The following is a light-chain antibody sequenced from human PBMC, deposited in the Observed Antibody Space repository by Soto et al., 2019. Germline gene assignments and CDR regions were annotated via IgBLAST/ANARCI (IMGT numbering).Light chain of an antibody. CDR2: DAS. CDR3: QQFSSYPLT. J-gene: IGKJ4*01. CDR1: QSVSVNS. V-gene: IGKV3-20*01. Sequence: EIVLTQSPATLSLSPGERATLSCRASQSVSVNSLAWYQQKGGQAPRLLIYDASSRATGIPDRFSGGGSGTDFTLTISRLEPEDFAVYYCQQFSSYPLTFGGGTKVDIK.